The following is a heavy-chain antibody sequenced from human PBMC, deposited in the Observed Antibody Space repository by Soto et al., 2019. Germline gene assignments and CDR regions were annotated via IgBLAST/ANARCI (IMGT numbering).Heavy chain of an antibody. V-gene: IGHV3-7*01. D-gene: IGHD6-13*01. CDR1: GFTFSSYW. Sequence: EVQLVESGGGLVQPGGSLRLSCAASGFTFSSYWMSWVRQAPGKGLEWVANIKQDGSEKYYVDSVKGRFTISRDNAKNSLYLQMNSRRAEDTAVYYCARGGIAAAGSGWYFDLWGRGTLVTVSS. J-gene: IGHJ2*01. CDR3: ARGGIAAAGSGWYFDL. CDR2: IKQDGSEK.